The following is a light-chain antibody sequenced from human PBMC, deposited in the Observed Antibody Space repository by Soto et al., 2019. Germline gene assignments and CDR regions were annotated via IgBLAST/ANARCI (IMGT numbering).Light chain of an antibody. Sequence: EVVLTQSPATLSLSPGERATLSCRASQSVRGYLACFQQKPGQAPRLLIYDASSRATGVPARFSGSGSGTDFTLTISSLEPEDFAVYYCQQRYSWPPITFGQGTRLEI. J-gene: IGKJ5*01. CDR2: DAS. V-gene: IGKV3-11*01. CDR3: QQRYSWPPIT. CDR1: QSVRGY.